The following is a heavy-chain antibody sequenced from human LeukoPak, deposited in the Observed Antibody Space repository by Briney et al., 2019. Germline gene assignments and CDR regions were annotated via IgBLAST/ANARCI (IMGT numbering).Heavy chain of an antibody. CDR2: ISGSGAAT. Sequence: LAGGSLRLSCAGSGFTFISYAMSWVRQAPGKGLECVSTISGSGAATYSAESVKGRFTISRDNSKNTLYLQMSSLRADDTAVYYCAKGRGPTVTTALGDYWGQGTLVTVSS. CDR1: GFTFISYA. V-gene: IGHV3-23*01. J-gene: IGHJ4*02. D-gene: IGHD4-17*01. CDR3: AKGRGPTVTTALGDY.